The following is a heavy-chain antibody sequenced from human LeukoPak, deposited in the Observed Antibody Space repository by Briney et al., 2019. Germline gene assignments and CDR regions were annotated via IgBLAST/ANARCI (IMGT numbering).Heavy chain of an antibody. CDR3: ARADVNNWFDP. V-gene: IGHV4-59*01. Sequence: SETLSLTCTVSGDSISSYFWSWIRQPPGKRLEWIGSMYYSGNTNYNSSLKSRVTISRDTSKNQFSLKVSSVTAADTAVYYCARADVNNWFDPWGQGTLVTVSS. J-gene: IGHJ5*02. CDR2: MYYSGNT. CDR1: GDSISSYF.